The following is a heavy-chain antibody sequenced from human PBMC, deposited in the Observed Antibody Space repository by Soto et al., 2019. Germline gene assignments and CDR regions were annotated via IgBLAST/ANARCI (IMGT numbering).Heavy chain of an antibody. CDR1: GFTFSSYG. V-gene: IGHV3-33*01. J-gene: IGHJ1*01. D-gene: IGHD6-19*01. CDR3: ARDFGTRVIAVAFQH. Sequence: PGGSLRLSCAASGFTFSSYGMHWVRQAPGKGLEWVAVIWYDGSNKYYADSVKGRFTISRDNSKNTLYLQMNSLRAEDTAVYYCARDFGTRVIAVAFQHWGQGTLVTVSS. CDR2: IWYDGSNK.